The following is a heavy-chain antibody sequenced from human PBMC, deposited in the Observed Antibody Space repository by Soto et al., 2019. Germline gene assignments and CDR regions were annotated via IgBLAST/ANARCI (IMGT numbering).Heavy chain of an antibody. J-gene: IGHJ3*02. CDR2: IYYSGST. Sequence: SETLSLTCTVSGGSISSYYWSWIRQPPGKGLEWIGYIYYSGSTNYNPSLKSRVTISVDTSKNQFSLKLSSATAADTAVYYCARGYGDYERDAFDIWGQGTMVTVSS. CDR1: GGSISSYY. CDR3: ARGYGDYERDAFDI. D-gene: IGHD4-17*01. V-gene: IGHV4-59*01.